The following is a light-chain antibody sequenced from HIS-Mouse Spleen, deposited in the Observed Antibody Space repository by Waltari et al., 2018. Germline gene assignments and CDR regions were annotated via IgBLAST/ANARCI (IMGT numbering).Light chain of an antibody. Sequence: SYELTQPPSVSVSPGQTARITCSGDALPKQYAYWYQQKSGQAPVLVIYEDSKRPSWNPERFSGSSSGTMATLTISGAQVEDEADYYCYSTDSSGNHRVFGGGTKLTVL. J-gene: IGLJ2*01. CDR3: YSTDSSGNHRV. V-gene: IGLV3-10*01. CDR2: EDS. CDR1: ALPKQY.